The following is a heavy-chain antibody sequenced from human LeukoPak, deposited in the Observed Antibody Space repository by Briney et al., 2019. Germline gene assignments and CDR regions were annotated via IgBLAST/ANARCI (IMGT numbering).Heavy chain of an antibody. V-gene: IGHV3-48*03. J-gene: IGHJ6*04. Sequence: GGGLTLSCAASGFTFSSYEMNWVRPAPGKGLEGVSYISSSGSTIYYADSVKGRFTISRDNAKNSLYLQMNSLRAEQTAVYYCASHLWFGEPDYYGMDVWGKGTTVTVSS. CDR2: ISSSGSTI. CDR1: GFTFSSYE. CDR3: ASHLWFGEPDYYGMDV. D-gene: IGHD3-10*01.